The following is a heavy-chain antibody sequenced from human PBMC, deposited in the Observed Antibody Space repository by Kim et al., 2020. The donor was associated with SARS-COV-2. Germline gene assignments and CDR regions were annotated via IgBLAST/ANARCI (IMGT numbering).Heavy chain of an antibody. J-gene: IGHJ4*02. V-gene: IGHV4-4*02. CDR3: ARGPKRAHFDY. Sequence: TNYNPSLKGRVTISVDKSKNQFSLKLSSVTAADTAVYYCARGPKRAHFDYWGQGTLVTVSS. CDR2: T.